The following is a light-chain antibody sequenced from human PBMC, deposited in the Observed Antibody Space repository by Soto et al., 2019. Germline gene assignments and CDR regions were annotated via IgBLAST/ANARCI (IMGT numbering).Light chain of an antibody. V-gene: IGKV3-15*01. CDR2: GAS. CDR1: QSVSSK. J-gene: IGKJ1*01. CDR3: QQYNNWPPG. Sequence: EIVMTQSPAPLSVSPGEGATLSCRASQSVSSKLAWYQQTPGQAPRLLIYGASTRGTGVPARFSGSGSGTEFTLTISNLQSEDFAVYYCQQYNNWPPGFGQGTKVDI.